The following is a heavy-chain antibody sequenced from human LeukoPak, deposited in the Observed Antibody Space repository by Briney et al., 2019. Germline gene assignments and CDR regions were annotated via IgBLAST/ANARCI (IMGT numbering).Heavy chain of an antibody. CDR2: FDPEDGET. D-gene: IGHD3-10*01. CDR3: ATSTDYYGSGSYSY. J-gene: IGHJ4*02. V-gene: IGHV1-24*01. CDR1: GYTLTELS. Sequence: ASVKVSCKVSGYTLTELSMHCVRQAPGKGREWMGGFDPEDGETIYAQKFQGRVTMTEDTSTDTAYMELSSLRSEDTAVYYCATSTDYYGSGSYSYWGQGTLVTVSS.